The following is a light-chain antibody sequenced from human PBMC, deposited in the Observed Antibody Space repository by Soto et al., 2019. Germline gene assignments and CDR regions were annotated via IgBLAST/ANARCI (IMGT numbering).Light chain of an antibody. J-gene: IGLJ2*01. CDR1: YSNVETNY. V-gene: IGLV1-47*02. CDR2: TND. Sequence: QSVLTQPPSASGTPGQRVTISCSGSYSNVETNYVYWYQQVPGTAPKLLIHTNDQRPSGVPDRFSASKSGTSASLAISGLRSEDEADYFCSATDDSLGGPVFGGGTKLTVL. CDR3: SATDDSLGGPV.